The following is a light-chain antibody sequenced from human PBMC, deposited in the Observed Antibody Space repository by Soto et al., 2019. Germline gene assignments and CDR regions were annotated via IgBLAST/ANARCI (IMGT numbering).Light chain of an antibody. V-gene: IGKV1-5*03. CDR1: HSISAW. J-gene: IGKJ2*01. CDR2: KAS. CDR3: HQYHSFFNYT. Sequence: DIQMTQSPSTLSASVGDRVTITCRASHSISAWLAWYQQKPGKAPKLLIYKASTLDSGVPSRFSGSGSGTEFTLTISSLQPDDFATYYCHQYHSFFNYTFGQGPKLEIK.